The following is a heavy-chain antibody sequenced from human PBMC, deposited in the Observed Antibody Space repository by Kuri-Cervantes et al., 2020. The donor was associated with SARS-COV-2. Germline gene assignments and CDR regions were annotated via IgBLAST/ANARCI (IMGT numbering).Heavy chain of an antibody. Sequence: GGSLRLSCAASGFTFSSYAMHWVRQAPGKGLEWVAVISYDGSNKYYADSVKGRFTISRDNSKNTLYLQMNSLRAEDTAVYYCARSYYDYIWGSYRPEALDYWGQGTLVTVPS. V-gene: IGHV3-30-3*01. CDR3: ARSYYDYIWGSYRPEALDY. J-gene: IGHJ4*02. CDR2: ISYDGSNK. D-gene: IGHD3-16*02. CDR1: GFTFSSYA.